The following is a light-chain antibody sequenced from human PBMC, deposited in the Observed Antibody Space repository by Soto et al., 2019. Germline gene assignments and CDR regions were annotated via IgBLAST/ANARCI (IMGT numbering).Light chain of an antibody. CDR1: QSLVHSDGNTY. Sequence: IVLTQSPLSLPVTLGQPASISCRSSQSLVHSDGNTYLNWFQQRPGQSPRRLIYKASNRDSGVPDRFSGSGSGTDFTLSISRVEADDVGVYYCTQGITFTFGQGTKVDIK. V-gene: IGKV2-30*02. CDR3: TQGITFT. CDR2: KAS. J-gene: IGKJ1*01.